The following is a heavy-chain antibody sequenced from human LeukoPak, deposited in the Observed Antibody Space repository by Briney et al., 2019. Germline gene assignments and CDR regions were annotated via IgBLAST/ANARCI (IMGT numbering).Heavy chain of an antibody. Sequence: PSETLSLTCTVSGGSISSYYWSWIRQPPGKGLEWIGYIYYSGSTNYNPSLRSRVTISVDTSKNQFSLKLSSVTAADTAVYYCARAGGDQRLIGVMDVWGQGTTVTVSS. J-gene: IGHJ6*02. CDR3: ARAGGDQRLIGVMDV. CDR2: IYYSGST. V-gene: IGHV4-59*01. D-gene: IGHD2-21*01. CDR1: GGSISSYY.